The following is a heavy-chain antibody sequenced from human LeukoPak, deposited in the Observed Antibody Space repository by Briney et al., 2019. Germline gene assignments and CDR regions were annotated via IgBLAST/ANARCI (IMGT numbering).Heavy chain of an antibody. J-gene: IGHJ4*02. CDR3: AKRIGGELWQIDEYFDY. V-gene: IGHV3-30*02. Sequence: PGGSLRLSCAASGFTFSSYWMSWVRQAPGKGLEWVAFIRYDGSNKYYADSVKGRFTISRDNSKNTLYLQMNSLRAEDTAVYYCAKRIGGELWQIDEYFDYWGQGTLVTVSS. CDR2: IRYDGSNK. CDR1: GFTFSSYW. D-gene: IGHD3-10*01.